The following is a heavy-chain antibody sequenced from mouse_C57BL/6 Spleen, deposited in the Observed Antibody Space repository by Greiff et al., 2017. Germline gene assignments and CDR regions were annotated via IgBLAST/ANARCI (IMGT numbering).Heavy chain of an antibody. CDR1: GYTFTSYW. CDR2: IDPSESYT. V-gene: IGHV1-69*01. CDR3: AAAQATDDY. J-gene: IGHJ2*01. D-gene: IGHD3-2*02. Sequence: VQLQQSGAELVMPGASVKLSCKASGYTFTSYWMHWVKQRPGQGLEWIGAIDPSESYTNYNQKFKGKSTLTVDKSSSTAYMQLSSLTSEDSAVYYCAAAQATDDYWGQGTTLTVSS.